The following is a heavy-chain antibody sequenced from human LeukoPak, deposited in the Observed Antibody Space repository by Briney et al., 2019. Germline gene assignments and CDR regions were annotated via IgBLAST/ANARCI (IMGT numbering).Heavy chain of an antibody. CDR3: ARDAGKGSKDFEFDY. D-gene: IGHD1-14*01. J-gene: IGHJ4*02. Sequence: GGSLRLSCAASGFTFSKFAMSWVRQAPGKGLEWVSSISAPGDSTYYADSVKGRFTISRDNSKNTLFLLMNTPRAEDTAVYYCARDAGKGSKDFEFDYWGQGTLVTVSS. V-gene: IGHV3-23*01. CDR1: GFTFSKFA. CDR2: ISAPGDST.